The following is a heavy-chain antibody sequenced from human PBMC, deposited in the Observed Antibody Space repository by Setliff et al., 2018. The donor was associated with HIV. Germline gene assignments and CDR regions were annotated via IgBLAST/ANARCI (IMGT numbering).Heavy chain of an antibody. Sequence: GASVKVSCKASGYTFNNYALYWVRRAPGQGFEWMGWINTNTGSPTYAQGFTRRFVFSLDPSVRTTYLQITGLKAEDTAVYYCARGRLGGYTYGSPPAFFDIWGQGTMVTVSS. CDR2: INTNTGSP. CDR1: GYTFNNYA. CDR3: ARGRLGGYTYGSPPAFFDI. J-gene: IGHJ3*02. D-gene: IGHD5-18*01. V-gene: IGHV7-4-1*02.